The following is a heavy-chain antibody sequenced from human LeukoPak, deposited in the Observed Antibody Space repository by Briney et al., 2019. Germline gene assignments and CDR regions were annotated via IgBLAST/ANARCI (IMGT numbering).Heavy chain of an antibody. CDR1: GGSISSHY. J-gene: IGHJ3*02. V-gene: IGHV4-59*08. CDR3: ARQGIDAFDI. CDR2: IYYTGTR. Sequence: SETLSLTCTVSGGSISSHYWSWIRQPPGKGLEWIAYIYYTGTRNYNPSLKSRVTISIDTSKNQISLRLSSVTAADTAVYYCARQGIDAFDIWGQGTLVTVSS.